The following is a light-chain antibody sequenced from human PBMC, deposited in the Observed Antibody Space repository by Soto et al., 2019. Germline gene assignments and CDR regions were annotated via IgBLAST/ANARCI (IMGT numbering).Light chain of an antibody. CDR1: SSDIGGYNY. CDR3: CSYTSSGTYV. Sequence: QSVLTQPASVSGSPGQSITISCTGTSSDIGGYNYVSWYQQHPGKAPKVMIYDVSDRPSGVSYRFSGSKSGITASLTISGLQAEDEADYYCCSYTSSGTYVFGTGTKVTVL. J-gene: IGLJ1*01. CDR2: DVS. V-gene: IGLV2-14*01.